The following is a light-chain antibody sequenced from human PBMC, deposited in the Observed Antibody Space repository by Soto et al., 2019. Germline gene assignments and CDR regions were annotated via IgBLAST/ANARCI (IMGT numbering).Light chain of an antibody. J-gene: IGKJ1*01. Sequence: EIVLTQSPATLSLSPGERATLSCRASQSVSSYLAWYQQKPGQAPRLLIYDASNRATGIPARFSGSGSGTDFTLTISSREPEDFAVYYCQQRSNWPPTCTFGQGTKVEIK. V-gene: IGKV3-11*01. CDR3: QQRSNWPPTCT. CDR2: DAS. CDR1: QSVSSY.